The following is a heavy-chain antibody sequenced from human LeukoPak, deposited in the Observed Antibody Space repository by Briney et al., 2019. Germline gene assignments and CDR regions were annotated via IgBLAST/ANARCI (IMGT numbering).Heavy chain of an antibody. CDR2: INPNSGCT. V-gene: IGHV1-2*02. Sequence: GASVKVSCKASGYTFTGYYMHWVRQAPGQGLEWMGWINPNSGCTNYAQKFQGRVTMTRDTSISTAYMELSRLRSDDTAVYYCARDLYQYQVLYQGFNWFDPWGQGTLVTVSS. J-gene: IGHJ5*02. CDR1: GYTFTGYY. D-gene: IGHD2-2*02. CDR3: ARDLYQYQVLYQGFNWFDP.